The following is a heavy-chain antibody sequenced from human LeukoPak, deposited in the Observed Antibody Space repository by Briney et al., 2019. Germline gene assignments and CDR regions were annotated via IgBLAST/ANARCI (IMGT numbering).Heavy chain of an antibody. CDR1: GFTISNYW. J-gene: IGHJ3*01. Sequence: GGSLRLSCAASGFTISNYWMSWVRQAPGKGLEWVDNIKQDGSEKKYVDSVKGRFTISRDNAKNTVHLQMNSLRAEDTAVYYCARDRAVDAFDVWGQGTIVTVSS. CDR3: ARDRAVDAFDV. CDR2: IKQDGSEK. V-gene: IGHV3-7*01.